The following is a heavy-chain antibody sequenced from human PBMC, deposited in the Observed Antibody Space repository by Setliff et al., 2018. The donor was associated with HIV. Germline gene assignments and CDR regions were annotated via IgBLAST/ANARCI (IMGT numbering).Heavy chain of an antibody. D-gene: IGHD1-26*01. V-gene: IGHV4-39*07. CDR1: GGSISSGSYY. CDR2: VNHRGST. CDR3: ATGRFYSGYYYYGLDV. Sequence: SETLSLTCTVSGGSISSGSYYWSWIRQPPGKGMEWIGEVNHRGSTNYNPSLKSRVTISVDRSKNQFSLKLSSVTAADTAVYYCATGRFYSGYYYYGLDVWGQGTTVTVSS. J-gene: IGHJ6*02.